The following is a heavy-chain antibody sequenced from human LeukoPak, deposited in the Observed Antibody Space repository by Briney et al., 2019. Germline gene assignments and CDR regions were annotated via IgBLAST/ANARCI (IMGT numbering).Heavy chain of an antibody. D-gene: IGHD3-22*01. CDR3: ARDGDTSGYTD. J-gene: IGHJ4*02. CDR1: GFTFSLYW. CDR2: IKQDGSEK. Sequence: GGSLRLSCEASGFTFSLYWMSWVRQAPGKGLEWVANIKQDGSEKYYVDSVKGRFTISRDNAKNSLYLQMNSLRADDTAVYYCARDGDTSGYTDWGQGTLVTVST. V-gene: IGHV3-7*01.